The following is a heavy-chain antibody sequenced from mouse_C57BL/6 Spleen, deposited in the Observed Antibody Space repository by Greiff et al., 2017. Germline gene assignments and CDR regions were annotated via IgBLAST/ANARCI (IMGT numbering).Heavy chain of an antibody. CDR1: GFTFSSYT. J-gene: IGHJ1*01. CDR3: ARQDYGNYDWYFDV. D-gene: IGHD2-1*01. CDR2: ISGGGGNT. Sequence: EVKLMESGGGLVKPGGSLKLSCAASGFTFSSYTMSWVRQTPEKRLEWVATISGGGGNTYYPDSVKGRFTLSRDNAKNTLYLQMSRLRSEDTALYYGARQDYGNYDWYFDVWGAGTTVTVSS. V-gene: IGHV5-9*01.